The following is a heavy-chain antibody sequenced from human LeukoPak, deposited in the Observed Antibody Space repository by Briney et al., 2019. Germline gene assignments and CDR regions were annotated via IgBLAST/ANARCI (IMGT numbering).Heavy chain of an antibody. V-gene: IGHV3-74*01. J-gene: IGHJ5*02. D-gene: IGHD3-22*01. CDR3: VRVAPLDNSGPT. CDR2: IKSDGSTT. Sequence: GASLRLSCAASGFTFNNYAMNWVRQAPGKGLVWVSRIKSDGSTTNYADSVKGRFTISRDNAKNTLYLQMNSLRAEDTAVYYCVRVAPLDNSGPTWGQGTLVTVSS. CDR1: GFTFNNYA.